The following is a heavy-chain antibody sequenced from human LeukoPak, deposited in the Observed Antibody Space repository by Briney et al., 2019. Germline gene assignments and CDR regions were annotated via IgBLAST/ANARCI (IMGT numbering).Heavy chain of an antibody. CDR2: IYYSGST. CDR3: ARQYYYESGGYVLDY. J-gene: IGHJ4*02. Sequence: SETLSLTCTVSGGSISSYYWSWIRQPPGKGLEWIGYIYYSGSTNYNASLQSRVTISVAPSNTQSSLKLNSVTAADPAVYYCARQYYYESGGYVLDYWGQGTLVTVST. CDR1: GGSISSYY. D-gene: IGHD3-22*01. V-gene: IGHV4-59*08.